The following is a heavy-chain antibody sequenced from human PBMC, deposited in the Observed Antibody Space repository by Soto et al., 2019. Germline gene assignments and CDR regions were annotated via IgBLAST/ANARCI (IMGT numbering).Heavy chain of an antibody. Sequence: ASVKVSCKASGYTFTSYGISWVRQAPGQGLEWMGWISAYNGNTSYAQKLQGRVAMTTDTSTSTAYMELRSLRSDDTAVYYCARVRGTAAGKGDYYYYGMDVWGQGTTVPVSS. CDR1: GYTFTSYG. CDR3: ARVRGTAAGKGDYYYYGMDV. CDR2: ISAYNGNT. V-gene: IGHV1-18*01. J-gene: IGHJ6*02. D-gene: IGHD6-13*01.